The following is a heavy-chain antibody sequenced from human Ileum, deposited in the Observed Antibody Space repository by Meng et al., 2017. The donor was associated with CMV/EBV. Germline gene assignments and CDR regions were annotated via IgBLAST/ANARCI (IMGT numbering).Heavy chain of an antibody. CDR3: AHFVGGYYPSRPDY. J-gene: IGHJ4*02. CDR2: IYRGDDK. CDR1: GFSPSTRGEG. D-gene: IGHD1-26*01. V-gene: IGHV2-5*02. Sequence: IPLKASRPTLVKPPQTPTMTFSSSGFSPSTRGEGVGWIRQPPGKALEWLALIYRGDDKRYSPSLNSRLTIAKDTSKNEVVLTLTNMGPIDTGTYYCAHFVGGYYPSRPDYWGQGTLVTVSS.